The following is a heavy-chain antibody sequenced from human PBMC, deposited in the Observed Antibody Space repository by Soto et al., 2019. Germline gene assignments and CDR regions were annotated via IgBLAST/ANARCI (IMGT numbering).Heavy chain of an antibody. CDR1: GFIFSGSA. CDR3: ARGQGAAIGDYYYHGMDV. J-gene: IGHJ6*02. Sequence: GGSLRLSCAASGFIFSGSAIHWVRQASGNGLEWVGRIRGRANNFATSSAASVKGRFTFSRDDSKNTAYLQMNTLKPEDTAVYYCARGQGAAIGDYYYHGMDVWGQGTTVTVSS. D-gene: IGHD2-2*02. CDR2: IRGRANNFAT. V-gene: IGHV3-73*01.